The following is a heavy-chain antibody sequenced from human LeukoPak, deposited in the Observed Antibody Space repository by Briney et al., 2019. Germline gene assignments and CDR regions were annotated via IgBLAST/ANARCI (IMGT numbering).Heavy chain of an antibody. CDR2: ISSSSSYI. Sequence: GGSLRLSCAASGFTFSSYSMNWVRQAPGKGLEWVSSISSSSSYIYYADSVKGRFTISRDNPNNSLYLQMNSLRAEDTAVYYCARDRDKYSSSWHSYYYYYYGMYVWGQGTTVTVSS. V-gene: IGHV3-21*01. D-gene: IGHD6-13*01. CDR3: ARDRDKYSSSWHSYYYYYYGMYV. CDR1: GFTFSSYS. J-gene: IGHJ6*02.